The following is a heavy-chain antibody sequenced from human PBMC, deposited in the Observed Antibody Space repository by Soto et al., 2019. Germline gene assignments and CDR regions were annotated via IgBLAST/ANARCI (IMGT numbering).Heavy chain of an antibody. CDR2: ISSSSSYI. V-gene: IGHV3-21*01. J-gene: IGHJ5*02. D-gene: IGHD6-13*01. CDR1: GFTFSSYS. CDR3: ARDFEGGSSWFP. Sequence: GGSLRLSCAASGFTFSSYSMNWVRQAPGKGLEWVSSISSSSSYIYYADSVKGRFTISRDNAKNSLYLQMNSLRAEDTAVYYCARDFEGGSSWFPWGQGTLVTVSS.